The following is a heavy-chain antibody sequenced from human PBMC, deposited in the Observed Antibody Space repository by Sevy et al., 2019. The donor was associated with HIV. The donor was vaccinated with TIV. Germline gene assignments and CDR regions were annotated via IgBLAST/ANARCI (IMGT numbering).Heavy chain of an antibody. V-gene: IGHV1-18*01. D-gene: IGHD3-10*01. CDR3: SRVATYYYGSATYFDS. J-gene: IGHJ4*02. Sequence: ASVKVSCKASGYTFSSNGITWVRQAPGQGLEWMGWIGLYNGNSNYAQKFRDRVTMTADTSTRTANMELRSLRSDYTAVYYCSRVATYYYGSATYFDSWGQGTLVTVSS. CDR1: GYTFSSNG. CDR2: IGLYNGNS.